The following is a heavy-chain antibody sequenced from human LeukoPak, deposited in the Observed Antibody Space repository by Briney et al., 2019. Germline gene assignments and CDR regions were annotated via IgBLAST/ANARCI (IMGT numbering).Heavy chain of an antibody. D-gene: IGHD7-27*01. J-gene: IGHJ4*02. CDR3: ARGDSRRHWGRLYYFDY. CDR2: IYSRGNT. Sequence: KPSDTLSLTCTVSGATISSSSSYWGWIRQPPGKGLEWLGNIYSRGNTYYKPSLRSRVTISIDTSKNQFSLRLTSVTAADTAVYYCARGDSRRHWGRLYYFDYWGQGTLVTVSS. V-gene: IGHV4-39*07. CDR1: GATISSSSSY.